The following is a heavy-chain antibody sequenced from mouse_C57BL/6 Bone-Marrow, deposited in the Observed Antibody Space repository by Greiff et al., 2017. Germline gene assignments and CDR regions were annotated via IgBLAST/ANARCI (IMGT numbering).Heavy chain of an antibody. Sequence: VQLQQSGAELVKPGASVKISCKASGYAFSSYWINWVKQRPGKGLEWIGQIYPGDGDTNYNGKFKGKATLTADKSSSTAYMQLSSLTSEDSAVYFCARIYYDYDGPLDYWGQGTTLTVSS. D-gene: IGHD2-4*01. CDR3: ARIYYDYDGPLDY. J-gene: IGHJ2*01. V-gene: IGHV1-80*01. CDR1: GYAFSSYW. CDR2: IYPGDGDT.